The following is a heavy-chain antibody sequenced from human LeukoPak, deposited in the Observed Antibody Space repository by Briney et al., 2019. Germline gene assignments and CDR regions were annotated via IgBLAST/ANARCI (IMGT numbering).Heavy chain of an antibody. J-gene: IGHJ6*02. CDR3: ASGRGWASDYYYGMDV. CDR2: IYSGGDT. V-gene: IGHV3-53*01. D-gene: IGHD6-19*01. CDR1: GFTVSSNY. Sequence: GGSLRLSCAVSGFTVSSNYMSWVRQAPGKGLEWVSVIYSGGDTYYADSVKGRFTISRDNSKNTLYLQMNSLRAEDTARYYCASGRGWASDYYYGMDVWGQGTTVTVSS.